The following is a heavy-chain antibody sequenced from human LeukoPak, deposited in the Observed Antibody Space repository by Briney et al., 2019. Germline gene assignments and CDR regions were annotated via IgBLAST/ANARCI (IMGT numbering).Heavy chain of an antibody. D-gene: IGHD3-10*01. Sequence: PGGSLRLSCAASGVSFSSYAMSWVRQAPGKGLEWVSSISGSGGYTYYADSVKGRFTISRDNAKNSLYLQMNNLRDEDTAVYYCARGSGNSFDYWGQGALVTVSS. CDR1: GVSFSSYA. V-gene: IGHV3-21*01. CDR2: ISGSGGYT. J-gene: IGHJ4*02. CDR3: ARGSGNSFDY.